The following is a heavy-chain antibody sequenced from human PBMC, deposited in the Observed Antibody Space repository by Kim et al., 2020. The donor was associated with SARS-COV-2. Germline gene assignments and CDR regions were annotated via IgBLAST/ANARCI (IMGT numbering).Heavy chain of an antibody. J-gene: IGHJ4*02. CDR2: INPNGGGT. V-gene: IGHV1-2*02. CDR1: GYTFSGFY. CDR3: AKLLTSGPTGDS. Sequence: ASVKVSCKASGYTFSGFYLHWVRQAPGQGLQWMGWINPNGGGTNYAPLFQGRVTMTRDTSITTAYLELSGLTSDDTAMYYCAKLLTSGPTGDSWGQGTL. D-gene: IGHD6-19*01.